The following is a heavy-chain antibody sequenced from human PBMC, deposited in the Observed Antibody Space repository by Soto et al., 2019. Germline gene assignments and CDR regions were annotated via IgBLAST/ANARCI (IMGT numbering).Heavy chain of an antibody. CDR1: GGSIYSDHW. V-gene: IGHV4-4*02. Sequence: SETLSPTCTVSGGSIYSDHWWSWVRQSPGKGLEWIGEIFRSGYTNYSPSLTGRVTMSIDKSKNQFSLTLTSATAADTAIYFCARDYAGNSGHYDFWGRGTQVTVS. CDR3: ARDYAGNSGHYDF. CDR2: IFRSGYT. D-gene: IGHD3-22*01. J-gene: IGHJ4*02.